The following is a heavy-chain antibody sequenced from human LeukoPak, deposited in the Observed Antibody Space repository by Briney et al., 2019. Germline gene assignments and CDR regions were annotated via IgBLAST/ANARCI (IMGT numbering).Heavy chain of an antibody. Sequence: PSQTLSLTCTVSGGSISSGDYYWGWIRQPPGKGLEWIGEINHSGSTHYNPSPKSRVTRSVDTSKNQFSLNLSSVTAADTAVYYCARGPRLGRYYDSSGYYHLSAYYYYMDVWGKGTTVTVSS. D-gene: IGHD3-22*01. CDR2: INHSGST. CDR1: GGSISSGDYY. J-gene: IGHJ6*03. CDR3: ARGPRLGRYYDSSGYYHLSAYYYYMDV. V-gene: IGHV4-30-4*08.